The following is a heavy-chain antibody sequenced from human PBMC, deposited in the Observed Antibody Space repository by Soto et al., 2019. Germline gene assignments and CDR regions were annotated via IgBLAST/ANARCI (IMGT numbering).Heavy chain of an antibody. D-gene: IGHD3-16*01. J-gene: IGHJ6*02. CDR3: ARDGASTGGMDV. CDR1: GYTFTSYG. V-gene: IGHV1-18*01. CDR2: INPYNGNT. Sequence: ASVKVSCKASGYTFTSYGFSWVRQAPGQGLEWMGWINPYNGNTNYAQNLQGRVTMTTDTSTSTAYMELRSLTSDDTAVYYCARDGASTGGMDVWGQGTTVTVSS.